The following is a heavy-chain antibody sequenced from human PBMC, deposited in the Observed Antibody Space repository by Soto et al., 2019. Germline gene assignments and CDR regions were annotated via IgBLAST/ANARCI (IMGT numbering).Heavy chain of an antibody. CDR2: INPSGPTT. Sequence: QVQLVQSGAELKKPGASVKVSCKASGYTFSNYFIHWVRQAPGQGLEWMGIINPSGPTTSYAQRFQGRVTMTRDTSTSTVFMELSSLSSDDTAVYYCARTFNVATAFDYWGQGTLVTVSS. V-gene: IGHV1-46*01. CDR1: GYTFSNYF. CDR3: ARTFNVATAFDY. D-gene: IGHD5-18*01. J-gene: IGHJ4*02.